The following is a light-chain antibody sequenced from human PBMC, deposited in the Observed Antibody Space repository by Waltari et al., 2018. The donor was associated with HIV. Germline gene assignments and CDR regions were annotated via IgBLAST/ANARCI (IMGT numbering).Light chain of an antibody. J-gene: IGLJ1*01. Sequence: QSALTQPASVSGFPGQSITISCTGSSSAVGSYNYVSWYQQHPGKAPQLLLYDVSKRPSGVSNRFSGSKSGNTASLTISGLQAEDEADYYCCSYAGSNTYLFGTGTEVTVL. CDR3: CSYAGSNTYL. CDR1: SSAVGSYNY. V-gene: IGLV2-23*02. CDR2: DVS.